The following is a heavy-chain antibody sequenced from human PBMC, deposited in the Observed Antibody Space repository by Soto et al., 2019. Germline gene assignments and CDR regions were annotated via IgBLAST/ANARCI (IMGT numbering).Heavy chain of an antibody. CDR2: ISAYNGNT. D-gene: IGHD6-19*01. Sequence: ASVKVSCKASGYTFTSYGISWVRQAPGQGLEWMGWISAYNGNTNYAQKLQGRVTMTTDTSTSTAYMELRSLRSDDTAVYYCARDPHPRYSSGWYNWFDPWVQGTLVTVSS. J-gene: IGHJ5*02. V-gene: IGHV1-18*01. CDR3: ARDPHPRYSSGWYNWFDP. CDR1: GYTFTSYG.